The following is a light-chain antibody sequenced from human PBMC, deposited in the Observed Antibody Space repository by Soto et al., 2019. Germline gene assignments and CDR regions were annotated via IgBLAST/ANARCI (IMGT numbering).Light chain of an antibody. J-gene: IGLJ3*02. CDR3: GGLDGSLNGVV. CDR2: SNN. Sequence: QSVLTQPPSTSGTPGQRGTISCSGSSSNIGINAVNWYQQLPGTAPKLLIYSNNQRPSGVPDRFSGSKSGTSASLAISGLQVEDEGDYYCGGLDGSLNGVVFGGGTKLTVL. CDR1: SSNIGINA. V-gene: IGLV1-44*01.